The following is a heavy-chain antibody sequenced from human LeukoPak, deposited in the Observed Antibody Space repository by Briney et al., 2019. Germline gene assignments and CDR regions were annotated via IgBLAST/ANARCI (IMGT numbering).Heavy chain of an antibody. Sequence: SETLSLTCTVSGGSISSSSYYWGWIRQPPGKGLEWIGSIYYSGSTYYNPSLKSRVTISVDTSKNQFSLKLSSVTAADTAVYYCAGTYGSGSYYKSPFDYWGQGNLVTVSS. D-gene: IGHD3-10*01. J-gene: IGHJ4*02. CDR1: GGSISSSSYY. V-gene: IGHV4-39*01. CDR2: IYYSGST. CDR3: AGTYGSGSYYKSPFDY.